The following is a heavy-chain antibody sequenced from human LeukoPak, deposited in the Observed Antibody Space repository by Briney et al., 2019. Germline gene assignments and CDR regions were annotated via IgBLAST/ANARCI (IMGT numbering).Heavy chain of an antibody. Sequence: GESLKISCKGSGYSFTSYWIGWVRQMPGKGLEWMGIIYPGDSDTRYSPSFQGQVTISADKSISTAYLQWSSLKASDTAMYYCARLTACTNGVCHFDYWGQGTLVAVSS. J-gene: IGHJ4*02. CDR1: GYSFTSYW. CDR2: IYPGDSDT. D-gene: IGHD2-8*01. CDR3: ARLTACTNGVCHFDY. V-gene: IGHV5-51*01.